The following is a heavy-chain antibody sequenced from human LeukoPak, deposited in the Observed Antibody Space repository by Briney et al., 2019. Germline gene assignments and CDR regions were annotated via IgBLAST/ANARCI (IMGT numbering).Heavy chain of an antibody. CDR1: RFSFASYG. D-gene: IGHD6-6*01. V-gene: IGHV3-23*01. J-gene: IGHJ4*02. CDR3: ARKAVIAARPSPADY. Sequence: GGSLRLSCVASRFSFASYGMSWVRQVPGKGLEWVSDISGSIRGDGITNYADSVKGRFTISRDNSKNSLYLQMNSLRAEDTAVYYCARKAVIAARPSPADYWGQGTLVTVSS. CDR2: ISGSIRGDGIT.